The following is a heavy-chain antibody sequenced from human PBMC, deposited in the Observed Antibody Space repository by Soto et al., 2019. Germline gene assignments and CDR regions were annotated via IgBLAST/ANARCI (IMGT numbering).Heavy chain of an antibody. CDR2: IIPIFGTA. CDR1: GGTFSSYA. D-gene: IGHD3-22*01. V-gene: IGHV1-69*12. CDR3: ARPTRYYYDSSGQSAWFDN. J-gene: IGHJ5*02. Sequence: QVQLVQSGAEVKKPGSSVKVSCKASGGTFSSYAISWVRQAPGQGLEWMGGIIPIFGTANYAQKFQGRVTITADESTSTAYMELSSLRSEDTTVYYCARPTRYYYDSSGQSAWFDNWGQGTLVTVSS.